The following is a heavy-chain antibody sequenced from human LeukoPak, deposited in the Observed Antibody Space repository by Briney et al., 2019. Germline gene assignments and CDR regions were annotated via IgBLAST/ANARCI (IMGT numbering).Heavy chain of an antibody. J-gene: IGHJ4*02. D-gene: IGHD3-22*01. CDR1: GGSISSSNYY. CDR2: IYYRGNA. Sequence: KASETLPLTCTVSGGSISSSNYYWAWIRQPPGQGLEWIGSIYYRGNAYYNPSLKSRVTISVDTSKNQFSLSLSSVTAADTAVYYCAREEDRSGDWGQGTLVTVTS. CDR3: AREEDRSGD. V-gene: IGHV4-39*07.